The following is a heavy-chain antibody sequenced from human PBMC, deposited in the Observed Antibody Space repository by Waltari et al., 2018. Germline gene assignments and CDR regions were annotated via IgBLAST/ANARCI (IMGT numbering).Heavy chain of an antibody. V-gene: IGHV4-34*01. CDR1: GGSFSGYY. J-gene: IGHJ6*03. CDR3: ARGRYDFWTHPYYMDV. D-gene: IGHD3-3*01. Sequence: QVQLQQWCAGLLKPPETLSPTCAVYGGSFSGYYRSWTRQPPRKGLEWVGEIKHSGITNYNPSLKSRVTISVDTSKSQFSLKLSSVTAADTAVYYCARGRYDFWTHPYYMDVWGKGTTVTVSS. CDR2: IKHSGIT.